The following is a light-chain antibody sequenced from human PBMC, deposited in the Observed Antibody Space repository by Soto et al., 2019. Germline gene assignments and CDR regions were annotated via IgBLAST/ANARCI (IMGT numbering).Light chain of an antibody. CDR2: AAS. V-gene: IGKV1-6*01. Sequence: AIPMTQSPSSLSASVGDRVTITCRASQGIENDLGWYQQKPGKAPKLLIYAASSLQSGVPSRFSGSGSGTDFTLTISSLQPEDFATYYCLQDYNYPRTFGQGTNVEIK. CDR1: QGIEND. CDR3: LQDYNYPRT. J-gene: IGKJ1*01.